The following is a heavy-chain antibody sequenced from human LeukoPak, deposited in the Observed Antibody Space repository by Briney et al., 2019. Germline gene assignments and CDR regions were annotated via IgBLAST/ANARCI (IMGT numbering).Heavy chain of an antibody. D-gene: IGHD4-11*01. J-gene: IGHJ5*02. Sequence: GGSLRLSCAASGLTFSGYWMHWIRQAPGKGLVWVSRISSDGSTTSYADPVKGRFTISRDNAKNTLYLQMNSLRAEDTAVYYCARRDYFDPWGQGTLVTVPS. V-gene: IGHV3-74*01. CDR2: ISSDGSTT. CDR3: ARRDYFDP. CDR1: GLTFSGYW.